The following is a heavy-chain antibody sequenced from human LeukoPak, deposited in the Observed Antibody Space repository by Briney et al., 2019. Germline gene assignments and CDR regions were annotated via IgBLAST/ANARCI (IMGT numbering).Heavy chain of an antibody. CDR2: INHSGST. D-gene: IGHD2-2*01. Sequence: TSETLSLTCAVYGGSFSGYYWSWIRQPPGKGLEWIGEINHSGSTNYNPSLKSRVTMSVDTSKNQFSLKLSSVTAADTAVYYCARDRSYCSSTSCYYYFDYWGQGTLVTVSS. CDR1: GGSFSGYY. J-gene: IGHJ4*02. V-gene: IGHV4-34*01. CDR3: ARDRSYCSSTSCYYYFDY.